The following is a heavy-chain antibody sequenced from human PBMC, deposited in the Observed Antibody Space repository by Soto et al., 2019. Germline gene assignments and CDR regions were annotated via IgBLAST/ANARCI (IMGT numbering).Heavy chain of an antibody. V-gene: IGHV4-59*08. CDR1: GGSISSYY. J-gene: IGHJ5*02. CDR3: ARRMVRGVIIENNWFDP. Sequence: SETLSLTCTVSGGSISSYYWSWIRQPPGKGLEWIGYIYYSGSTNYNPSLKSRVTISVDTSKNQFSLKLSSVTAADTAVYYCARRMVRGVIIENNWFDPWGQGTLVTVSS. D-gene: IGHD3-10*01. CDR2: IYYSGST.